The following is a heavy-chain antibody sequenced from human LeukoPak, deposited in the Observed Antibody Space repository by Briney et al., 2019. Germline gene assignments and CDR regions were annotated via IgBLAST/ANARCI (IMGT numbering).Heavy chain of an antibody. D-gene: IGHD6-19*01. CDR3: AKDIGEEPAVAGHQ. CDR1: GFTFDDYA. Sequence: GRSLRLSCAASGFTFDDYAMHWVRQAPGKGLEWVSGISWNSGSIGYADSVKGRFTISRDNAKNSLYLQMNSLRAEDTALYYCAKDIGEEPAVAGHQWGQGTLVTVSS. J-gene: IGHJ4*02. V-gene: IGHV3-9*01. CDR2: ISWNSGSI.